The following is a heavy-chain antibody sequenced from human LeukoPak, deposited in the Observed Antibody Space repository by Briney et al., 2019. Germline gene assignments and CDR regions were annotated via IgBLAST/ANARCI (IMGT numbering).Heavy chain of an antibody. Sequence: SQTLSLTCTVSGGSISSGGYYWSWIRQHPSKRLEWIGYIFYSGSTYYNPSLKSRVTISMDTSKNQFSLKLSSVTAADTAVYYCARRRVAAGLFDYWGQGTLVTVSS. CDR2: IFYSGST. J-gene: IGHJ4*02. CDR3: ARRRVAAGLFDY. V-gene: IGHV4-31*03. CDR1: GGSISSGGYY. D-gene: IGHD6-13*01.